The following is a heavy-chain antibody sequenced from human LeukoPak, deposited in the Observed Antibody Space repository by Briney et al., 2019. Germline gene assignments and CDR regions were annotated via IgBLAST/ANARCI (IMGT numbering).Heavy chain of an antibody. Sequence: GGSLRLSCVVSGFTFSSYSMNWVRQAPGKGLEWLSYITGSGSTINYADSVEGRFTISRDNAKNSLYLQMNSLRAEDTALYYCARSPPYYCSGGSCYSYYFDYWGQGTLVTVSS. D-gene: IGHD2-15*01. V-gene: IGHV3-48*04. J-gene: IGHJ4*02. CDR2: ITGSGSTI. CDR1: GFTFSSYS. CDR3: ARSPPYYCSGGSCYSYYFDY.